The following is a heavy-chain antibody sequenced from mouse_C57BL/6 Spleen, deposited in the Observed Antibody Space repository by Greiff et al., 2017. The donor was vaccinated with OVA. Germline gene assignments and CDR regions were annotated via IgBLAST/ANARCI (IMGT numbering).Heavy chain of an antibody. CDR2: IRYDGSN. J-gene: IGHJ3*01. CDR1: GYSFTSGYF. CDR3: ARGAYGRSWFAY. Sequence: EVKLMESGPGLVKPSQSLSLTCSVTGYSFTSGYFWYWIRQFPGNLLVWMGYIRYDGSNNYNPSLNNRITITRYTSDYQYFLKLNSVTTEDTATYYCARGAYGRSWFAYWGQGTLVTVSA. D-gene: IGHD1-1*01. V-gene: IGHV3-6*01.